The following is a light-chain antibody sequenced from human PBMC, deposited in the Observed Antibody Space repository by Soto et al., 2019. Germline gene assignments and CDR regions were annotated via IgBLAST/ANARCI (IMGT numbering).Light chain of an antibody. CDR2: DVS. V-gene: IGLV2-14*01. CDR3: SSYTSGSTWV. Sequence: QSALTQPASVSGSPGQSITISCTGTSSDVGGYNYVSWYQQHPGKAPKFMIYDVSNRPSGVSNRFSDSKSGNTASLTISGLQAEDEADYYCSSYTSGSTWVFGGGTKLTVL. CDR1: SSDVGGYNY. J-gene: IGLJ3*02.